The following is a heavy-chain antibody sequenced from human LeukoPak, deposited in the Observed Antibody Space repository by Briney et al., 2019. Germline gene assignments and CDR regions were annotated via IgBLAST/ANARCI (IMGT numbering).Heavy chain of an antibody. Sequence: SVEDSCKASGGTFSSYAISWVRQAPGQGLEWMGGIIPIFGTANYAQKLQGRVTITTDESTRTAYIDVSSMRSEDAAVYYCAWSDTIFGVAARVATIGIYFDYWGQGTLVTVSS. CDR3: AWSDTIFGVAARVATIGIYFDY. V-gene: IGHV1-69*05. D-gene: IGHD3-3*01. CDR1: GGTFSSYA. J-gene: IGHJ4*02. CDR2: IIPIFGTA.